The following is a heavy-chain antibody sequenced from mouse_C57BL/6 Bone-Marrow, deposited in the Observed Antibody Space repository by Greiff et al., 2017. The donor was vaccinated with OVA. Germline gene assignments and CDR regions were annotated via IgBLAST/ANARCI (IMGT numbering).Heavy chain of an antibody. CDR2: IDPSDSET. CDR3: ARRGVVATDYAMDY. D-gene: IGHD1-1*01. V-gene: IGHV1-52*01. J-gene: IGHJ4*01. Sequence: QVQLQQPGAELVMPGASVKLSCKASGYTFTSYWMHWVKQRPIQGLEWIGNIDPSDSETHYNQKFKDKATLTVDKSSSTAYMQLSSLTSEDSAVYYCARRGVVATDYAMDYWGQGTSVTVSS. CDR1: GYTFTSYW.